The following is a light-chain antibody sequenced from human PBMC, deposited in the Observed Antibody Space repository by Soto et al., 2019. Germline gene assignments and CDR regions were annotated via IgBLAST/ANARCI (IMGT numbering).Light chain of an antibody. CDR3: QQYNTYPLS. J-gene: IGKJ4*01. CDR1: QSISTW. CDR2: KAS. V-gene: IGKV1-5*03. Sequence: DIQMTQSPSTLSASVGDRVTITCRASQSISTWLAWYQQKPGKAPKLLIYKASNLEGGVPSRFSGSGSGTEFTITINSPQPDDFATYYCQQYNTYPLSFGGGTTVEIK.